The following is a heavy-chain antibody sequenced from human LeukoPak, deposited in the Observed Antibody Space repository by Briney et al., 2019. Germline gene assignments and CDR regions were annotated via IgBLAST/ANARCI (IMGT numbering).Heavy chain of an antibody. D-gene: IGHD5-24*01. Sequence: SETLSLTCAVYGGSFSGYYWSWIRQPPGKGLEWIGEINHSGSTNYNPSLKSRVTISVDTSKNQFSLKLSSVTAADTAVYYCARVEMATIFDYWGQGTLVTVSS. CDR1: GGSFSGYY. J-gene: IGHJ4*02. CDR3: ARVEMATIFDY. CDR2: INHSGST. V-gene: IGHV4-34*01.